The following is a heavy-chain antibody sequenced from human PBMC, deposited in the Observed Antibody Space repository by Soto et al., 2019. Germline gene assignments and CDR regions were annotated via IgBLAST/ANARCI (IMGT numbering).Heavy chain of an antibody. J-gene: IGHJ6*03. CDR3: ARGRDSSSHYYYYYMDV. CDR2: INHSGST. D-gene: IGHD6-6*01. Sequence: TLSLTCAVYGGSFSGYCWSWIGQPPGKGLEWIGEINHSGSTNYNPSLKSRVTISVDTSKNQFSLKLSSVTAADTAVYYCARGRDSSSHYYYYYMDVWGKGTTVTVSS. CDR1: GGSFSGYC. V-gene: IGHV4-34*01.